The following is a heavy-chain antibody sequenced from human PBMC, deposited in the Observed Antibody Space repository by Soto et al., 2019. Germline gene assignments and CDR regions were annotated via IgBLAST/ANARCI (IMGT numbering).Heavy chain of an antibody. CDR3: AKDVLYPNYYYYGMDV. Sequence: GGSLRLSCAASGFTFSSYAMSWVRQAPGKGLEWVSAISGSGGSTYYADSVKGRFTISRDNSKNTLYLQMNSLRAEDTAVYYCAKDVLYPNYYYYGMDVWGQGTTVTVSS. V-gene: IGHV3-23*01. J-gene: IGHJ6*02. D-gene: IGHD2-8*01. CDR2: ISGSGGST. CDR1: GFTFSSYA.